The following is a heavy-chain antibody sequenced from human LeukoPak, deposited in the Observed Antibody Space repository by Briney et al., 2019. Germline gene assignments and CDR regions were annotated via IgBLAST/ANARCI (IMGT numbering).Heavy chain of an antibody. V-gene: IGHV3-7*01. D-gene: IGHD3-10*01. CDR2: INQGGSEK. CDR3: ARDAFASGSYNPFDN. CDR1: GFTFSNYW. J-gene: IGHJ4*02. Sequence: PGGSLTLSCAASGFTFSNYWMSWVRQAPGEGLEWVANINQGGSEKFYVDSVKGRFTISRDNAKNSLYLQMNSLRAEDTAVYYCARDAFASGSYNPFDNWGQGTLVTVSS.